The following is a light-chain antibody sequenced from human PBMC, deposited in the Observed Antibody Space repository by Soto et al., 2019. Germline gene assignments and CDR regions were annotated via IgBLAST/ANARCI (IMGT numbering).Light chain of an antibody. CDR2: EVN. CDR1: SSDIGAYDY. V-gene: IGLV2-14*01. J-gene: IGLJ3*02. CDR3: CSYTGTTSPWV. Sequence: QSALTQPASVSGSPGESIIISCTGSSSDIGAYDYVSWYQHHLGRAPKVIIFEVNDRASGVSHRFSGSKSGNTASLTISGLQAEDEADYYCCSYTGTTSPWVFGGGTKLTVL.